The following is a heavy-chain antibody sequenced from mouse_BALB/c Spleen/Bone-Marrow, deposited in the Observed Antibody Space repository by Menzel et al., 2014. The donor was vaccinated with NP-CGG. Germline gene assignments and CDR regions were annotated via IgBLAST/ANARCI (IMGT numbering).Heavy chain of an antibody. Sequence: VQLQQSGAELVRSGASVKLSRTASGFNIKDYYMHWVKQRPEQGLEWIGWIDPENGDTEYAPKFQGKATMTADTSSNTAYLQLSSLTSEDTAVYYCNRYDWYFDVWGAGTTVTVPS. CDR1: GFNIKDYY. CDR3: NRYDWYFDV. J-gene: IGHJ1*01. V-gene: IGHV14-4*02. D-gene: IGHD2-14*01. CDR2: IDPENGDT.